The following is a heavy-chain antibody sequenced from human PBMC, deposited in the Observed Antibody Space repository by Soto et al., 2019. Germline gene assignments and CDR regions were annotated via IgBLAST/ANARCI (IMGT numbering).Heavy chain of an antibody. Sequence: QVQLVQSGAEVKKPGASVKVSCKASGYTFTSYAMHWVRQAPGQRLEWMGWINAGNGNTKYSQKFQGRVTITRDTSASTGYAELSSRRSESTAAYYCSRDGVDCIWTGYPRHAFDIWGQGTTVTVSS. V-gene: IGHV1-3*01. D-gene: IGHD3-9*01. J-gene: IGHJ3*02. CDR3: SRDGVDCIWTGYPRHAFDI. CDR1: GYTFTSYA. CDR2: INAGNGNT.